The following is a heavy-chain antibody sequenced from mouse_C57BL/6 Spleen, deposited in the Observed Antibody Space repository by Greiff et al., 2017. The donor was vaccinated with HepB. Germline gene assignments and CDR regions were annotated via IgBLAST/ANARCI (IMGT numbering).Heavy chain of an antibody. V-gene: IGHV5-9*01. CDR3: ARRSYYYAMDY. Sequence: EVKVVESGGGLVKPGGSLKLSCAASGFTFSSYTMSWVRQTPEKRLEWVATISGGGGNTYYPDSVKGRFTISRDNAKNTLYLQMSSLRSEDTALYYGARRSYYYAMDYWGQGTSVTVSS. J-gene: IGHJ4*01. CDR1: GFTFSSYT. CDR2: ISGGGGNT.